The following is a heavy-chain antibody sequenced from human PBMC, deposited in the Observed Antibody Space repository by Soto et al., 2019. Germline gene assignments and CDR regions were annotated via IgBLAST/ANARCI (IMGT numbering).Heavy chain of an antibody. D-gene: IGHD3-22*01. J-gene: IGHJ4*02. Sequence: SVKVSCKASGGTFSSYAISWVRQAPGQGLEWMGGIIPIFGTANYAQKFQGRVTITADESTSTAYMELSSLRSEDTAVYYCARHHPDPYDSSGYYFLYWGQGTLVTVSS. CDR3: ARHHPDPYDSSGYYFLY. CDR1: GGTFSSYA. V-gene: IGHV1-69*13. CDR2: IIPIFGTA.